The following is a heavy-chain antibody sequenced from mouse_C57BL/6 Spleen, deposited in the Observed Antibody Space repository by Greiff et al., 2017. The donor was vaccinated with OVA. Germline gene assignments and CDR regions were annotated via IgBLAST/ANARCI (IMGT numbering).Heavy chain of an antibody. CDR2: IHPNSGST. V-gene: IGHV1-64*01. CDR1: GYTFTSYW. Sequence: QVQLQQPGAELVKPGASVKLSCKASGYTFTSYWMHWVKQRPGQGLEWIGMIHPNSGSTNYNEKFKSKATLTVDKSSSTAYMQLSSLTSEDSAVYYCARRGGEYYAMDYWGQGTSVTVSS. CDR3: ARRGGEYYAMDY. J-gene: IGHJ4*01.